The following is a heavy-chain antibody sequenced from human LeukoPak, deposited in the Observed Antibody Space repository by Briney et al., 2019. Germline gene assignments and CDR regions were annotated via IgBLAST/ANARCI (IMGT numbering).Heavy chain of an antibody. CDR1: RFSLSTSGMC. J-gene: IGHJ5*02. Sequence: SGPTLVNPTQTLTLTCTFSRFSLSTSGMCVNWIRQPPGKALEWLARIDWDDDEYYSTSLKTRLTISKDTSKNQVVLTMTNMDPVDTATYYCARGRLYFDPWGQGTLVTVSS. CDR2: IDWDDDE. V-gene: IGHV2-70*11. CDR3: ARGRLYFDP. D-gene: IGHD5/OR15-5a*01.